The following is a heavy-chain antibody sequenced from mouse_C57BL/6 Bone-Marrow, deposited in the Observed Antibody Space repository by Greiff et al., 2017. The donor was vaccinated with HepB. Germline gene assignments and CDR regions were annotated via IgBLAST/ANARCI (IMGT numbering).Heavy chain of an antibody. Sequence: QVQLQQPGAELVKPGASVKLSCKASGYTFTSYWMHWVKQRPGQGLEWIGMIHPNSGSTNYNEKFKSKATLTVDKSSSTAYMQLSSLTSEDSAVYYCALSTMVTTFAYWGQGTLVTVSA. CDR2: IHPNSGST. D-gene: IGHD2-2*01. V-gene: IGHV1-64*01. CDR3: ALSTMVTTFAY. CDR1: GYTFTSYW. J-gene: IGHJ3*01.